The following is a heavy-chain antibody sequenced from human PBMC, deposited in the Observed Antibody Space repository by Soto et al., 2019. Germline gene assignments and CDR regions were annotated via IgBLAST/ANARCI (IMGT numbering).Heavy chain of an antibody. CDR3: ARGSSGYISSWYYFDY. Sequence: GGSLRLSCAASGFTFTDYSLSWVRQAPGKGLEWVATISGIGGSTYLADSVKGRLSISRDNSKNTVSLLMNSLRAEDTAVYFCARGSSGYISSWYYFDYWGRGTLVTVSS. V-gene: IGHV3-23*01. D-gene: IGHD6-13*01. CDR1: GFTFTDYS. CDR2: ISGIGGST. J-gene: IGHJ4*02.